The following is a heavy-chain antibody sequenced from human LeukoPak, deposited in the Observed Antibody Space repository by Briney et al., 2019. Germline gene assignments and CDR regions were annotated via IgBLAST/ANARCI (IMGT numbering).Heavy chain of an antibody. CDR3: ARGRNVRVRGVTPAAY. J-gene: IGHJ4*02. D-gene: IGHD3-10*01. Sequence: ASVKVSCKASGYTFTSYYMHWVRQAPGQGLEWMGIINPSGGSTSYAQKFQGRVTITADESTSTAYMELSSLRSEDTAVYYCARGRNVRVRGVTPAAYWGQGTLVTVSS. V-gene: IGHV1-46*01. CDR2: INPSGGST. CDR1: GYTFTSYY.